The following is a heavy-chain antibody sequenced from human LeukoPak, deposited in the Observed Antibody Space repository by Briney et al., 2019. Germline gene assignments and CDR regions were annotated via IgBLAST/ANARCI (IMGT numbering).Heavy chain of an antibody. Sequence: SETLSLTCTVSGGSISSYYWSWIRQPPGKGLEWIGYIYYSGSTNYNPSLKSRVTISVDTSKNQFSLKLSSVTAADTAVYYCARERESTMAPFDYWGQGTLVTVSS. CDR3: ARERESTMAPFDY. CDR1: GGSISSYY. V-gene: IGHV4-59*01. CDR2: IYYSGST. J-gene: IGHJ4*02. D-gene: IGHD3-10*01.